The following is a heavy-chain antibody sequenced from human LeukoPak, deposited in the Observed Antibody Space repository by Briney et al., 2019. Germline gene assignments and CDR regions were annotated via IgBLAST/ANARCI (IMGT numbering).Heavy chain of an antibody. J-gene: IGHJ4*02. CDR3: ARYPVGASPFDY. V-gene: IGHV4-30-4*01. Sequence: SQTLSLTCTVSGGSISSGDYYWSWIRQPPGKGLEWIGYIYYSGSTYYNPSLESRVTISVDTSKNQFSLKLSSVTAADTAVYYCARYPVGASPFDYWGQGTLVTVSS. CDR1: GGSISSGDYY. CDR2: IYYSGST. D-gene: IGHD1-26*01.